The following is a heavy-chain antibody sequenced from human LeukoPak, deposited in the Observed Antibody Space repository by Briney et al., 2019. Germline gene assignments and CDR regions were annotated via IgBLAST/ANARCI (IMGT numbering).Heavy chain of an antibody. J-gene: IGHJ5*02. CDR2: IHDDGRT. D-gene: IGHD6-25*01. Sequence: SETLSLSCSVSGGSMSDSITWGWVRQPPGKGLEWLANIHDDGRTAPNPSLRSRLTISQDRSKNQFSLKVSSVTAADTAFYYCAKVLTAAGLDLWGQGILVTVSS. CDR3: AKVLTAAGLDL. V-gene: IGHV4/OR15-8*01. CDR1: GGSMSDSIT.